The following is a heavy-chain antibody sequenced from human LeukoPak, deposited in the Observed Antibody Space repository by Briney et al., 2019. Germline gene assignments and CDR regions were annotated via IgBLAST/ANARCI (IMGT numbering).Heavy chain of an antibody. V-gene: IGHV1-18*01. CDR3: ARGNVPTSNH. CDR2: INTYNGNT. CDR1: GYTFPSDD. Sequence: HGASVKVSCKASGYTFPSDDFSWVRQAPGQGLEWMGWINTYNGNTNYAQNLQGRVTMTTDTSTSTTYMELRSLRSDDTAVYYCARGNVPTSNHWGQGTLVTVSS. J-gene: IGHJ5*02. D-gene: IGHD2-2*01.